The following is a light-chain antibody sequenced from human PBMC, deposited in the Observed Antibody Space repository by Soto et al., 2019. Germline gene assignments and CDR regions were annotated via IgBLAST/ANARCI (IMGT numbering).Light chain of an antibody. CDR3: QQSYGTPWT. Sequence: DIQMTQSPSSLSASVGDRVTVTCRASQSITTYLNWYQQQPGKAPKLLIYAASSLQSGVPSRFSGSGSGTDFTLTITSLQPEDFATYICQQSYGTPWTFGQGTTVEIK. CDR1: QSITTY. J-gene: IGKJ1*01. V-gene: IGKV1-39*01. CDR2: AAS.